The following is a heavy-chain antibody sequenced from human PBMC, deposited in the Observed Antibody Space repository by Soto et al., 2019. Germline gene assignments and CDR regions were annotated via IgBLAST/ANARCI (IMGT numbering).Heavy chain of an antibody. CDR2: IYYSGST. Sequence: SETLSLTCTVSGGSISSSSFHWGWIRQPPGKGLEWIGSIYYSGSTYYSPSLKSRVTISVDRSKNQFSLKLSSVTAADTAVYYCARARGELFLYWFDPWGQGTLVTVSS. CDR3: ARARGELFLYWFDP. J-gene: IGHJ5*02. CDR1: GGSISSSSFH. V-gene: IGHV4-39*07. D-gene: IGHD1-26*01.